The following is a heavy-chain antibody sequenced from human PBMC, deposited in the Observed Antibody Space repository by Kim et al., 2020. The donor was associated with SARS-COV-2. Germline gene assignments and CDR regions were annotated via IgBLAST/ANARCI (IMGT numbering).Heavy chain of an antibody. CDR1: GFTFSSYS. V-gene: IGHV3-48*02. CDR3: ATAMEADYYGSGSLNWFDP. CDR2: ISSSSSTI. Sequence: GGSLRLSCAASGFTFSSYSMNWVRQAPGKGLEWVSYISSSSSTIYYADSVKGRFTISRDNAKNSLYLQMNSLRDEDTAVYYCATAMEADYYGSGSLNWFDPWGQGTLVTVSS. J-gene: IGHJ5*02. D-gene: IGHD3-10*01.